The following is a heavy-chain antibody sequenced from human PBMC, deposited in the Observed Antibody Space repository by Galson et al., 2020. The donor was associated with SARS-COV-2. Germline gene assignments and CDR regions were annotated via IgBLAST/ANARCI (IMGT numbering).Heavy chain of an antibody. D-gene: IGHD6-6*01. CDR3: ASLDSYSSSSGWGY. Sequence: KIGESLKISCKGSGYSFTSYWISWVRQMPGKGLEWIGRIDPSDSYTNYSPSFQGHVTISADKSISTAYLQWSSLKASDTAMYYCASLDSYSSSSGWGYWGQGTLVTVSS. V-gene: IGHV5-10-1*01. CDR2: IDPSDSYT. CDR1: GYSFTSYW. J-gene: IGHJ4*02.